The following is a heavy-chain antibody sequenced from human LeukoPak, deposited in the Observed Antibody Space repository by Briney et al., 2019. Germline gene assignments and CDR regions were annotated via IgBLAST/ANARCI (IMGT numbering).Heavy chain of an antibody. J-gene: IGHJ6*02. CDR1: GFTFSDYY. CDR3: ARGEGSSSNNYYYYGMDV. CDR2: ISSSSSYT. D-gene: IGHD3-10*01. Sequence: GGSLRLSCAASGFTFSDYYMSWIRQAPGKGLEWVSYISSSSSYTNYADSVKGRFTISRDNAKNSLYLQMNSLRAEDTAVYYCARGEGSSSNNYYYYGMDVWGQGTTVTVSS. V-gene: IGHV3-11*06.